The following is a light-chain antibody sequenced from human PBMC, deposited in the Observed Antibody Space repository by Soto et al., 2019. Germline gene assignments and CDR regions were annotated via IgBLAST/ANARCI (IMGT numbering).Light chain of an antibody. V-gene: IGKV3-11*01. CDR3: QQRSDWPPIT. Sequence: EIVLTQSPATLSLSPGERATLSCRASQSISNYLGWYQQKPDQAPRFLIYDASNRATDIPARFSGSGSGTEFTLTISSLEPEDFAVYYCQQRSDWPPITFGQGTRLEIK. J-gene: IGKJ5*01. CDR2: DAS. CDR1: QSISNY.